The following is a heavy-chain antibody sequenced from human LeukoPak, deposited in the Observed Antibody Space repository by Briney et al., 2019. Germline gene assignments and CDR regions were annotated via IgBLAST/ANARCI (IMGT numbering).Heavy chain of an antibody. CDR3: ARAPITSPFCFDS. CDR2: INWSGGST. Sequence: GGSLRLSCTASGFAFDEHGMSWVRQVPGKGLEWVSGINWSGGSTGYADPLRGRFTISRDNAKDSLYLQMDSLRAEDTALYYCARAPITSPFCFDSWGQGTLVTVSS. CDR1: GFAFDEHG. V-gene: IGHV3-20*04. J-gene: IGHJ4*02. D-gene: IGHD2-2*01.